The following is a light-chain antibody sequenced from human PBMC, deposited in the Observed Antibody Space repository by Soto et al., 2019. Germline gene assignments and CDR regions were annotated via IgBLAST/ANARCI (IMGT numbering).Light chain of an antibody. CDR1: QSVINY. V-gene: IGKV3-11*01. Sequence: EIVLTQSPATLSLSPGERATLSCRASQSVINYLAWYQQKPGQAPRLLIYDTSNRANGTPARFSGSGSGTDFTLIISSLEPEDVADYYCQPRANCPLTFGGWTKVEIK. CDR3: QPRANCPLT. J-gene: IGKJ4*01. CDR2: DTS.